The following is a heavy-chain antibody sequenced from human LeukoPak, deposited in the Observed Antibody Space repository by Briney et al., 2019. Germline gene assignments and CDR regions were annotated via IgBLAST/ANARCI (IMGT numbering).Heavy chain of an antibody. CDR1: GFTFNDYA. CDR2: ISWNSGRI. V-gene: IGHV3-9*01. Sequence: GGSLTLSCAASGFTFNDYAMHWVRQAPGKGLEWVSGISWNSGRIDYADSVKGRFTNSRDNAKNSLYLQMNSLRAEDTALYYCAKDSIAVAGTPSCFDYWGQGTLVTVSS. J-gene: IGHJ4*02. CDR3: AKDSIAVAGTPSCFDY. D-gene: IGHD6-19*01.